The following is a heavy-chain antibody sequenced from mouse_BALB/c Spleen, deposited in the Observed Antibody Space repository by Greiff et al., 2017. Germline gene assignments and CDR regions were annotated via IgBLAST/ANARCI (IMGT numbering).Heavy chain of an antibody. CDR2: IDPANGNT. CDR1: GFNIKDTY. Sequence: EVQLQQSGAELVKPGASVKLSCTASGFNIKDTYMPWVKQRPEQGLEWIGRIDPANGNTKYDPKFQGKATITADTSSNTAYLQLSSLTSEDTAVYYCARPYGYYFDFWGQGTTLTVSS. D-gene: IGHD2-2*01. V-gene: IGHV14-3*02. J-gene: IGHJ2*01. CDR3: ARPYGYYFDF.